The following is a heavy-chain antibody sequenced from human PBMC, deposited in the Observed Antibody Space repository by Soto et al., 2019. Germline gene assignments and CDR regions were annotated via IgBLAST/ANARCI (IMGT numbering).Heavy chain of an antibody. D-gene: IGHD3-16*02. CDR1: GGSISSYY. CDR3: ARQGYIWASYRLDY. V-gene: IGHV4-59*08. J-gene: IGHJ4*02. CDR2: IYYSGST. Sequence: PSQTLSLTYTVSGGSISSYYWSWIRQPPGKGLEWIGYIYYSGSTNYNPSLKSRVTISVDTSKNQFSLKLSSVTAADTALYYCARQGYIWASYRLDYWGQGTLVTVSS.